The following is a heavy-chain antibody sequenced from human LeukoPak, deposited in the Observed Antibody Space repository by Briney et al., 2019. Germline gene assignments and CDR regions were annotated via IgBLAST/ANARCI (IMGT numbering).Heavy chain of an antibody. Sequence: HPGGSLRLSCAASGFTFSSYEMNWVRQAPGKGLEWVSYISSSGSTIYYADSVKGRFTISRDNAKNSLYLQMNSLRAEDTAVYYCARDLAAVAGTDFDYWGQGTLVTVSS. V-gene: IGHV3-48*03. CDR3: ARDLAAVAGTDFDY. J-gene: IGHJ4*02. CDR1: GFTFSSYE. CDR2: ISSSGSTI. D-gene: IGHD6-19*01.